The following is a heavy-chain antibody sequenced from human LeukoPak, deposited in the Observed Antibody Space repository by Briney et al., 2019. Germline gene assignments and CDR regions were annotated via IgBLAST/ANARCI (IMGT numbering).Heavy chain of an antibody. V-gene: IGHV1-24*01. D-gene: IGHD3-22*01. CDR3: ATHANGYYYY. Sequence: GASVKVSCKVSGCTLTQLAMHWVRQAPGKGLEWMGGFDPEDGDTIYAQGFQGRVTMTEDTSTDTAYMELSSLRSDDTAVYYCATHANGYYYYWGQGTLVTVSS. J-gene: IGHJ4*02. CDR2: FDPEDGDT. CDR1: GCTLTQLA.